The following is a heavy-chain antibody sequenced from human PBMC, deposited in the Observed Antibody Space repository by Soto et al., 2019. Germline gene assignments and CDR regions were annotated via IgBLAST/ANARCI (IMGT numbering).Heavy chain of an antibody. D-gene: IGHD1-26*01. CDR2: IWYDGSNK. V-gene: IGHV3-33*01. CDR3: ARDGSREYSGSYYASY. Sequence: GGSLRLSCAASGFTFSSYGMHWVRQAPGKGLEWVAVIWYDGSNKYYADSVKGRFTISRDNSKNTLYLQMNSLRAEDTAVYYCARDGSREYSGSYYASYWGQGTLVTVSS. CDR1: GFTFSSYG. J-gene: IGHJ4*02.